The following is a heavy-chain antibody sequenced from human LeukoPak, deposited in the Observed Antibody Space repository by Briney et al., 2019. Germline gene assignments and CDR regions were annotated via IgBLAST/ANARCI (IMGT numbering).Heavy chain of an antibody. CDR1: GYTFTGYY. CDR3: ASDSCSSTSCYPSNWFHL. CDR2: INPNSGGT. D-gene: IGHD2-2*01. Sequence: ASGKVSCKAAGYTFTGYYMHCVRQSPGQGLEGMGWINPNSGGTNYAQKFHGGVTMTWDTSISTAYMALSRLRSDHTAVYYCASDSCSSTSCYPSNWFHLWGQGPLVTVSS. J-gene: IGHJ5*02. V-gene: IGHV1-2*02.